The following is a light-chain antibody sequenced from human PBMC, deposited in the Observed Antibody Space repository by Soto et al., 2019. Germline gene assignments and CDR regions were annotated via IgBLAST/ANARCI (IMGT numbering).Light chain of an antibody. CDR1: NSDVGSYNL. CDR3: CSYAGSSIQSYV. J-gene: IGLJ1*01. V-gene: IGLV2-23*02. Sequence: QSALTQPASVSGSPGQSITISCTGTNSDVGSYNLVSWYQQHPGKAPKVIIYEVSERPSGVSDRFSGSKSGNTASLMISGLQAEDEADYYCCSYAGSSIQSYVFGSGTKVTFL. CDR2: EVS.